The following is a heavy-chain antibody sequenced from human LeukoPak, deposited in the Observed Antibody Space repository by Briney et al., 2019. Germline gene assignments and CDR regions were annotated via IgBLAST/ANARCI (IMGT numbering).Heavy chain of an antibody. CDR2: IDPDGSET. V-gene: IGHV3-7*01. Sequence: GSLRLSCAASGFTFSNYWMSWVRQAPGKGLERVANIDPDGSETQYVGSVKGRFTTSRDNAKNSLYLQMNSLRAEDTAIYYCAGIWYFGDNNWRYFDYWGQGTLVTVSS. J-gene: IGHJ4*02. CDR3: AGIWYFGDNNWRYFDY. D-gene: IGHD1-20*01. CDR1: GFTFSNYW.